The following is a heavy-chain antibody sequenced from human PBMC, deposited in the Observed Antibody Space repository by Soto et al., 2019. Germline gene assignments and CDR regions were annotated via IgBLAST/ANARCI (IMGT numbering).Heavy chain of an antibody. J-gene: IGHJ4*02. V-gene: IGHV4-4*02. Sequence: PSETLSLTCAVSDDSISSSNWWSWVRQSPGKGLEWIGEIYHSGSTNYNPSLKSRVTISVDKSKNQFSLKLSSVTAADTAVYYCARLSVAGTVFDYWGQGTLVTVSS. CDR1: DDSISSSNW. CDR3: ARLSVAGTVFDY. CDR2: IYHSGST. D-gene: IGHD6-19*01.